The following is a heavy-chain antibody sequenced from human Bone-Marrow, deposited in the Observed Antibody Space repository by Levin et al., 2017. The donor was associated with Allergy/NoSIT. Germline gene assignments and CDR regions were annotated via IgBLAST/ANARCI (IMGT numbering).Heavy chain of an antibody. J-gene: IGHJ5*01. Sequence: GESLKISCATSGFTPSSFAMNWVRQAPGKGLEWVSSISGSDGTSHYAESVKGRFTISRDNSRKTLYLQMNSLRVDDTALYYCAKDWAPGLTKGVSWFDSWGQGTLVTVSA. CDR3: AKDWAPGLTKGVSWFDS. CDR2: ISGSDGTS. CDR1: GFTPSSFA. V-gene: IGHV3-23*01. D-gene: IGHD3-3*01.